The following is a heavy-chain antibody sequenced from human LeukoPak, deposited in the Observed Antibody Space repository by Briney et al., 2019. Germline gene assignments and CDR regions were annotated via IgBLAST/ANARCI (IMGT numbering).Heavy chain of an antibody. CDR3: AKAAYYYDSSGFEPRYYFDY. D-gene: IGHD3-22*01. V-gene: IGHV3-30*18. CDR2: ISCDGSNK. J-gene: IGHJ4*02. Sequence: GGSLRLSCAASGFTFSSYGMHWVRQAPGKGLEWVAVISCDGSNKYYADSVKGRFTISRDNSKNTLYLQVNSLRAEDTAVYYCAKAAYYYDSSGFEPRYYFDYWGQGTLVTVSS. CDR1: GFTFSSYG.